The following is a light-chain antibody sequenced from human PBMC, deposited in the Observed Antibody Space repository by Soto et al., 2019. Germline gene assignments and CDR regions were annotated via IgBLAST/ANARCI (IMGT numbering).Light chain of an antibody. CDR1: QSVSTN. CDR2: GAS. CDR3: QEYTNWPIT. V-gene: IGKV3-15*01. J-gene: IGKJ5*01. Sequence: EIVMTQSPATLSVSPGERATLSCRASQSVSTNLAWYQQKPGQAPRLLIYGASTRATGIPARFSGSGSGTEFTLTISSLQSEDFAVYYCQEYTNWPITFGRGTRLEIK.